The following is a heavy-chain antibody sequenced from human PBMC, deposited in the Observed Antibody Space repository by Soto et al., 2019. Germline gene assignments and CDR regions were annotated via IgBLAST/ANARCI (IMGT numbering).Heavy chain of an antibody. CDR1: GFTLRGDG. D-gene: IGHD6-13*01. J-gene: IGHJ3*02. Sequence: PGGSMRLSCAASGFTLRGDGMHWVRQAPGKGLEWVAVISYDGSNKYYADSVKGRFTISRDNSKNTLYLQMNSLRAEDTAVYYCAKDPGSSWYDAFDIWGQGTMVTVSS. CDR2: ISYDGSNK. V-gene: IGHV3-30*18. CDR3: AKDPGSSWYDAFDI.